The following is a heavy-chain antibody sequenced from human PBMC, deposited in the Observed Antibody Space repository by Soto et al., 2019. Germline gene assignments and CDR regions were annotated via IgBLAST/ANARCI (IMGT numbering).Heavy chain of an antibody. CDR1: GGTFSTSA. D-gene: IGHD3-3*02. V-gene: IGHV1-69*12. CDR2: IMPVFATP. J-gene: IGHJ6*02. CDR3: ARDKDRQQLGGNYYYILDV. Sequence: QVQLMQSGAEVKKPGSSVKVSCKASGGTFSTSAISWVRQAPGEGLEWVGGIMPVFATPDYAQKFQGRVTISADESTTTAYLELTSLXXXDTAVYYCARDKDRQQLGGNYYYILDVWGQGTAITVSS.